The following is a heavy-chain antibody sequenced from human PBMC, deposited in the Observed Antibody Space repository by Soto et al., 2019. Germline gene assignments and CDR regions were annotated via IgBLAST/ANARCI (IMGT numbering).Heavy chain of an antibody. CDR1: GFSISNYW. CDR2: IKEDGNEE. CDR3: ARDLTPEILPYYYDANDI. Sequence: EVQLVESGGGLVQPGGSLRLSCAASGFSISNYWMTWVRQAPGKGLEWVANIKEDGNEEYYVDSVKGRFTISRDNAKNSLYLQMNSLRAEYTAVYYCARDLTPEILPYYYDANDIWGQGKLVTVSS. V-gene: IGHV3-7*01. J-gene: IGHJ3*02. D-gene: IGHD3-22*01.